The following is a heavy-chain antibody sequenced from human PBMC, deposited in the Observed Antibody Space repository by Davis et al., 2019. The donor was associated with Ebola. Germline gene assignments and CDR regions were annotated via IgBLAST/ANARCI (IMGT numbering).Heavy chain of an antibody. V-gene: IGHV4-4*07. J-gene: IGHJ4*02. D-gene: IGHD6-19*01. CDR2: IYTSGST. Sequence: PSETLSLTCTVSGGSISSYYWSWIRQPAGKGLEWIGRIYTSGSTNYNPSLKSRVTMSVDTSKNQFSLKLSSVTAADTAVYYCARDIAVAGTSAGVLWGQGTLVTVSS. CDR1: GGSISSYY. CDR3: ARDIAVAGTSAGVL.